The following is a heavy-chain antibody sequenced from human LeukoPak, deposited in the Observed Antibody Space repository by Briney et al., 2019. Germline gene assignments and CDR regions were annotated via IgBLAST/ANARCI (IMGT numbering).Heavy chain of an antibody. CDR2: ISSSSSYI. V-gene: IGHV3-21*04. CDR3: ARVIWFGKTRSAYFDY. Sequence: GGSLRLSCAASGFTFSSYSMNWVRQAPGKGLEWVSSISSSSSYIYYADSVKGRFTISRDNAKNSLYLQMNSLRAEDTAVYYCARVIWFGKTRSAYFDYWGQGTLSPSPQ. J-gene: IGHJ4*02. D-gene: IGHD3-10*01. CDR1: GFTFSSYS.